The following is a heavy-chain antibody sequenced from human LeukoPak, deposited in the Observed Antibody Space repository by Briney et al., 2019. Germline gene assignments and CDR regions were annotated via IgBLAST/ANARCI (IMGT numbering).Heavy chain of an antibody. J-gene: IGHJ4*02. CDR2: IKQDGSEK. D-gene: IGHD3-10*01. V-gene: IGHV3-7*01. Sequence: PGGSLRLSCAASGFTFSSYWMSWVRQAPGKGLEWVANIKQDGSEKYYVDSVKGRFTISRDNAKNSLYLQMNSLRAEDTAVYYCARGREVLWSNPYDYWGQGTLVTVSS. CDR1: GFTFSSYW. CDR3: ARGREVLWSNPYDY.